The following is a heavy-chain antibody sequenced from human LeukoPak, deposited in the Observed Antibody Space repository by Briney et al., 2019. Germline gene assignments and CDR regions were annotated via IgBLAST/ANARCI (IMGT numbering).Heavy chain of an antibody. V-gene: IGHV4-34*01. CDR2: INHSGST. CDR3: ARGPRWLVQYFQH. CDR1: GGSFSGYY. J-gene: IGHJ1*01. Sequence: SETLSLTCAVYGGSFSGYYWSWIRQPPGKGLEWIGEINHSGSTNYNPSLKSRVTISVDTSKNQFSLKLSSVTAADTAVYYCARGPRWLVQYFQHWGQGTLVTVSS. D-gene: IGHD6-19*01.